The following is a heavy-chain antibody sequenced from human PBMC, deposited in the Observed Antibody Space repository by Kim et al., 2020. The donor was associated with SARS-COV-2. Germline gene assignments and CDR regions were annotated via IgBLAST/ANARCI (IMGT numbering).Heavy chain of an antibody. D-gene: IGHD3-10*01. J-gene: IGHJ6*04. CDR3: ARDHTGLLWFGELSRLGVDYDYYGMDV. CDR2: IYHSGST. V-gene: IGHV4-38-2*02. CDR1: GYSISSGYY. Sequence: SETLSLTCTVSGYSISSGYYWGWIRQPPGKGLEWIGSIYHSGSTYYNPSLKSRVTISVDTSKNQFSLKLSSVTAADTAVYYCARDHTGLLWFGELSRLGVDYDYYGMDVWSKGTTVTVSS.